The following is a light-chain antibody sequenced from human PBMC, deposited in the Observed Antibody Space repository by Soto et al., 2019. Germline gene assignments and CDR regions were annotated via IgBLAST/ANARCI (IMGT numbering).Light chain of an antibody. V-gene: IGKV1-33*01. Sequence: DIQMTQSASSLPASVGDTVTISCQASQDISKYLNWFQQKPGKAPKLLIYDVFNVETGVPSRFSGRRSGTDFTLIISNLQPEDFATYYCQQYDQLPITFGGGTKVDI. CDR1: QDISKY. CDR2: DVF. CDR3: QQYDQLPIT. J-gene: IGKJ4*01.